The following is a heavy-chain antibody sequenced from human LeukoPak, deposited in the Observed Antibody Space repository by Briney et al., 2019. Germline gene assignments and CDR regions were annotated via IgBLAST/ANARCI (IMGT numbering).Heavy chain of an antibody. D-gene: IGHD6-19*01. J-gene: IGHJ4*02. CDR3: ARDRYSSGWYVPFDY. Sequence: GGSLRLSCAASGFTFSSYWMSWVRQAPGKGLEWVANIKQDGSEKYYVDSVKGRFTISRDNAKNSLYLQMNSLRAEDMAVYYCARDRYSSGWYVPFDYWGQGTLVTVSS. CDR2: IKQDGSEK. CDR1: GFTFSSYW. V-gene: IGHV3-7*01.